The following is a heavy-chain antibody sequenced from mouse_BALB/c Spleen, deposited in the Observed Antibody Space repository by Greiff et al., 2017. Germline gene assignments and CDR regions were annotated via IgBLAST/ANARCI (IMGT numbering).Heavy chain of an antibody. Sequence: VQLQQPGADLVKPGASVKLSCTASGFTFTSYCMHWVKLRPGQGFEWIGEINPSNGGTNYNEKFKRKATLTVDKSSSTAYMQLSSLTSEDSAVYYCKRGITAGVADYWGQGTTLTVAS. D-gene: IGHD1-1*01. J-gene: IGHJ2*01. CDR3: KRGITAGVADY. V-gene: IGHV1S16*01. CDR2: INPSNGGT. CDR1: GFTFTSYC.